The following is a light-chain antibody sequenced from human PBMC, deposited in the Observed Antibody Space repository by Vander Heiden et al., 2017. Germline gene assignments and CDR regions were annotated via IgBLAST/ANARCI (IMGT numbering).Light chain of an antibody. CDR3: QSADSSGTWV. Sequence: SYELTQPPSLSLSPGQTARITCSGDALPKQYAYWYQQKPGQAPVLVIYKDSERPSGIPERFSGSSSGTTVTLTISGVQAEDEADYYCQSADSSGTWVFGGGTKLTVL. J-gene: IGLJ3*02. CDR2: KDS. V-gene: IGLV3-25*03. CDR1: ALPKQY.